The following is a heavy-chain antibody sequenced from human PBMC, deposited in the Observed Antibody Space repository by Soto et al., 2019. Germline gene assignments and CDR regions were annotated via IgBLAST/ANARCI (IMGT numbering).Heavy chain of an antibody. CDR2: IKQDESDK. CDR3: AAYCYTMTCTHFHGYS. CDR1: GFRFRDYW. D-gene: IGHD3-16*02. V-gene: IGHV3-7*03. Sequence: GGSLRLSCAVSGFRFRDYWMSWVRQAPGKGLEWVANIKQDESDKYYVDSVKGRFTISRDNAKSALYLQMNSLRVEDTAVYYCAAYCYTMTCTHFHGYSWGQGTQVTVSS. J-gene: IGHJ5*02.